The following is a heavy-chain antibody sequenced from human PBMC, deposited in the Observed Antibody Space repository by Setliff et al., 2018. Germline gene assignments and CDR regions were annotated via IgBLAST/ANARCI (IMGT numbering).Heavy chain of an antibody. CDR2: IYTHAGGST. V-gene: IGHV4-61*02. CDR1: GGSISNANYY. J-gene: IGHJ3*02. CDR3: ARDNIGPDALDI. Sequence: SSETLSLTCTVSGGSISNANYYWSWIRQPAGKGLEWIGRIYTHAGGSTIYNPSLKSRVTISVDTSKNQFSLKLSSVTAADTALYYCARDNIGPDALDIWDQGTMVTVSS.